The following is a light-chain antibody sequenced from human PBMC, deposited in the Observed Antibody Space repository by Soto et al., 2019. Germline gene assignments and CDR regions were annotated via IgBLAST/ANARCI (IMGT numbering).Light chain of an antibody. V-gene: IGKV1-12*01. Sequence: DIQMPQYPSSVSSSVGDRVTITCRASQRIRNWLAWYQQKPGKAPKLLISAASILEIGVPSSFSGSGSWTGFTPSISGLQPDDFAIYFCQQANSFPPTFGGGTTVDI. CDR3: QQANSFPPT. J-gene: IGKJ4*01. CDR2: AAS. CDR1: QRIRNW.